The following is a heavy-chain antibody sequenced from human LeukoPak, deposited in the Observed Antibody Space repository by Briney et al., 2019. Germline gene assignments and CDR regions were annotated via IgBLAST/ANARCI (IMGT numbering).Heavy chain of an antibody. CDR2: IIPIFGTA. D-gene: IGHD5-12*01. V-gene: IGHV1-69*01. CDR1: GGTFSSYA. CDR3: ARMGDIATNWFDP. Sequence: SVKVSCKASGGTFSSYAISWVRQAPGQGLEWMGGIIPIFGTANYAQKFQGRVTITADESTSTAYMELSSLSSEDTAVYYCARMGDIATNWFDPWGQGTLVTVSS. J-gene: IGHJ5*02.